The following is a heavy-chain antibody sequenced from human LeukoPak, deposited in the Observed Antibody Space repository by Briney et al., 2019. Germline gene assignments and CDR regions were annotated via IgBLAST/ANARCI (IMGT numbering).Heavy chain of an antibody. J-gene: IGHJ6*02. V-gene: IGHV4-30-2*01. Sequence: SETLSLTCAVSGGSISSGGYSWSWIRQPPGKGLERIGYIYHSGSTYYNPSLKSRVTISVDRSKNQFSLKLSSVTAADTAVYYCARGSVSLFYYYYGMDVWGQGTTVTVSS. CDR1: GGSISSGGYS. CDR3: ARGSVSLFYYYYGMDV. CDR2: IYHSGST. D-gene: IGHD3-3*01.